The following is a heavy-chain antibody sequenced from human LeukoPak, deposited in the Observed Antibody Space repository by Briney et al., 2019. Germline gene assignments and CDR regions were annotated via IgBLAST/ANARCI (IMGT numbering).Heavy chain of an antibody. CDR3: ARVGYSYGGDAFDI. CDR1: GVSISSYY. J-gene: IGHJ3*02. D-gene: IGHD5-18*01. Sequence: PSETLSLTCTVSGVSISSYYWSWIRQPPGKGLEWIGYIYYSGSTNYNPSLKSRVTISVDTSKNQFSLKLSSVTAADTAVYYCARVGYSYGGDAFDIWGQGTMVTVSS. V-gene: IGHV4-59*01. CDR2: IYYSGST.